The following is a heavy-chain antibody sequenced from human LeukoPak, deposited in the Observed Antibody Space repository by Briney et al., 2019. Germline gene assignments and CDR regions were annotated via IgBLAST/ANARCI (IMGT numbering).Heavy chain of an antibody. CDR1: GRTFSSYA. CDR2: IIPIFGTA. J-gene: IGHJ4*02. Sequence: GASVKVSCKASGRTFSSYAISWVRQAPGQGLEWMGGIIPIFGTANYAQKFQGRVTITTDESTSTAYMELSSLRSEDTAVYYCASSAELGYCSSTSCYAVGFDYWGQGTLVTVSS. CDR3: ASSAELGYCSSTSCYAVGFDY. V-gene: IGHV1-69*05. D-gene: IGHD2-2*01.